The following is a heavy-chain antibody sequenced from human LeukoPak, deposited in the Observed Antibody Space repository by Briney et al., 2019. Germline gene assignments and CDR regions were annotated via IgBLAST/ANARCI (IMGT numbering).Heavy chain of an antibody. D-gene: IGHD3-3*01. CDR1: GGSVSSGSYY. V-gene: IGHV4-61*01. J-gene: IGHJ5*02. CDR3: ARVINDFWSGYYAEPIWFDP. Sequence: PSETLSLTCTVSGGSVSSGSYYWSWIRQPPGKGLEWIGYIYYGGSTNYNPSLKSRVTISVDTSKNQFSLKLSSVTAADTAVYYCARVINDFWSGYYAEPIWFDPWGQGTLVTVSS. CDR2: IYYGGST.